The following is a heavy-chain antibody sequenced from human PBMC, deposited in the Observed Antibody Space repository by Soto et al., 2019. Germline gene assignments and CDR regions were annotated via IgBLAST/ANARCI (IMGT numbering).Heavy chain of an antibody. CDR2: IKSKTDGGTT. J-gene: IGHJ6*02. D-gene: IGHD3-22*01. CDR3: AKPVSGSDQFGYYYGMDV. Sequence: PGGSLRLSCAASGFTFSNAWMNWVRQAPGKGLEWVGRIKSKTDGGTTDYAAPVKGRFTISRDNSKNTLYLQMNSLRAEDTAVYYCAKPVSGSDQFGYYYGMDVWGQGTTVTVSS. CDR1: GFTFSNAW. V-gene: IGHV3-15*07.